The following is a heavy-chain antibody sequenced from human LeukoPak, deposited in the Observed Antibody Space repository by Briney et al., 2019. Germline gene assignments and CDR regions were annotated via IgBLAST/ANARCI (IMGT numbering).Heavy chain of an antibody. D-gene: IGHD3-22*01. CDR3: ARGPYYYDSSAYHYDY. Sequence: ESLKISLKGSGYNFASYWIAWVRQMPGKGLEWMGIIYPGDSDTRYSPSFQGQVIISADKSISTAYLQWSSLKASDTAMYYCARGPYYYDSSAYHYDYWGQGTLVTVSS. J-gene: IGHJ4*02. CDR1: GYNFASYW. V-gene: IGHV5-51*01. CDR2: IYPGDSDT.